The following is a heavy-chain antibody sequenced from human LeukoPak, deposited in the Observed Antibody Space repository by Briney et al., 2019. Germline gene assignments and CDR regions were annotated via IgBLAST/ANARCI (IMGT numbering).Heavy chain of an antibody. CDR2: IYYNGST. D-gene: IGHD3-16*01. CDR3: ARDFALGSDWFDP. CDR1: GGSISSSSYY. J-gene: IGHJ5*02. Sequence: SETLSLTCTVSGGSISSSSYYWGWIRQPPGKGLEWIGSIYYNGSTYYNPSLKSRVTISVDTSKNQFSLKLSSVTAADTAVYYCARDFALGSDWFDPWGQGTLVTVSS. V-gene: IGHV4-39*07.